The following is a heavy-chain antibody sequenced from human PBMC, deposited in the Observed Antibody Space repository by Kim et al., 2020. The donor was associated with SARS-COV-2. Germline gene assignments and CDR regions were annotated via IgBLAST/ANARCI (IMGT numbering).Heavy chain of an antibody. Sequence: GGSLRLSCAASGFTFSSYAMSWVRQAPGKGLEWVSAISGSGGSTYYADSVKGRFTISRDNSKNTLYLLMNSLRAEDTAAYYCAKLAAAGTRWWDYYYGMDVWGQGTTVTVSS. CDR3: AKLAAAGTRWWDYYYGMDV. V-gene: IGHV3-23*01. CDR2: ISGSGGST. CDR1: GFTFSSYA. J-gene: IGHJ6*02. D-gene: IGHD6-13*01.